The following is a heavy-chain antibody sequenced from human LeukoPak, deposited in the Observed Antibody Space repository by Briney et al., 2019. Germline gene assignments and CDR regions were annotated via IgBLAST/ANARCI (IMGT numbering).Heavy chain of an antibody. CDR2: ISSSCSYR. Sequence: GGSLRLSCAASGFTFSSYNMNWIRLAPGPGLEWVSSISSSCSYRYYANSVKGRCTISRVNAKNSQFSQMNSLRGEDTAVYYCARLSTAEGDASDIWGQGTMVTVSS. J-gene: IGHJ3*02. D-gene: IGHD2-2*01. CDR1: GFTFSSYN. V-gene: IGHV3-21*01. CDR3: ARLSTAEGDASDI.